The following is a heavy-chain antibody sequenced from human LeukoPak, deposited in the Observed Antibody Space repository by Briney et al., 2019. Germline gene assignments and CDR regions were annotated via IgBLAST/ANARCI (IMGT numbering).Heavy chain of an antibody. CDR3: ARVNGWFGELLGFDY. J-gene: IGHJ4*02. Sequence: SETLSLTCTVSGGSISSYYWSWIRQPPGKGLEWIGYIYYSGSTNYNPSLKSRVTISVDTSKNQFSLKLSSVTAADTAVYYCARVNGWFGELLGFDYWGQGTLVTVSS. CDR2: IYYSGST. D-gene: IGHD3-10*01. V-gene: IGHV4-59*01. CDR1: GGSISSYY.